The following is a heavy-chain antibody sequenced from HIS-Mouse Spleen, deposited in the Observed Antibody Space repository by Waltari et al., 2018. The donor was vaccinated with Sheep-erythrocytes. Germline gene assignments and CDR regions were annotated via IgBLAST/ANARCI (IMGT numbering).Heavy chain of an antibody. Sequence: EVQLVESGGGLVKPGGSLRLSCAASGFTFSSYSMNWGRQAPGKGMERVSDLGSSSSYIYYADSVKGRFTISRDNAKNSLYLQMNSLRAEDTAVYYCARVASGATFDYWGQGTLVTVSS. J-gene: IGHJ4*02. V-gene: IGHV3-21*01. CDR3: ARVASGATFDY. CDR1: GFTFSSYS. CDR2: LGSSSSYI. D-gene: IGHD1-26*01.